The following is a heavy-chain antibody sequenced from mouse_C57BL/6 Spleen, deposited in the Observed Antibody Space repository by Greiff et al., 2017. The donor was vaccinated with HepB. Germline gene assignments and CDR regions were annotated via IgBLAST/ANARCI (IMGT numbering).Heavy chain of an antibody. J-gene: IGHJ1*03. CDR3: ARLVTTVVATRGFDV. D-gene: IGHD1-1*01. CDR1: GYTFTSYD. CDR2: IYPRDGST. Sequence: QVQLQQSGPELVKPGASVKLSCKASGYTFTSYDINWVKQRPGQGLEWIGWIYPRDGSTKYNEKFKGKATLTVDTSSSTAYMELHSLTSEDSAVYFCARLVTTVVATRGFDVWGTGTTVTVSS. V-gene: IGHV1-85*01.